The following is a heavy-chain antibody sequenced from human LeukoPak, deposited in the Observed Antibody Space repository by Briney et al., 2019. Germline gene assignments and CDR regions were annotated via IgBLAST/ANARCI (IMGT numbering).Heavy chain of an antibody. J-gene: IGHJ5*02. CDR3: ARLPYCSSTSCQGSWFDP. V-gene: IGHV4-30-2*01. Sequence: SETLSLTCAVSGGSISSGGYSWSWIRQPPGKGLEWIGYMYHSGSTYYNPSLKSRVTISVDRSKNQFSLKLSSVTAADTAVYYCARLPYCSSTSCQGSWFDPWGQGTLVTVSS. CDR1: GGSISSGGYS. CDR2: MYHSGST. D-gene: IGHD2-2*01.